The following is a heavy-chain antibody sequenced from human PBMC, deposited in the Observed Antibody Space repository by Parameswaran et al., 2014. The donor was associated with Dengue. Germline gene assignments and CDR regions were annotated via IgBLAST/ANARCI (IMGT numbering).Heavy chain of an antibody. V-gene: IGHV3-30*18. Sequence: QPPGKGLEWVAVISYDGSNKYYADSVKGRFTISRDNSKNTLYLQMNSLRAEDTAVYYCAKDSNPRAVFDYWGQGTLVTVSS. CDR2: ISYDGSNK. CDR3: AKDSNPRAVFDY. J-gene: IGHJ4*02.